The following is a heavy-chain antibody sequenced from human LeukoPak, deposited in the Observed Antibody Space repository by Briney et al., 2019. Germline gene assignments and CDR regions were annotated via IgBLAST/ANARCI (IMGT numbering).Heavy chain of an antibody. CDR1: GGSISSSSYY. Sequence: SETLSLTCTVSGGSISSSSYYWGWIRQPPGKGLEWIGSIYHSGSTYYNPSLKSRVTISVDTSKNQFSLKLSSVTAADTAVYYCARQGDYGDYLFFDYWGQGTLVTVSS. D-gene: IGHD4-17*01. CDR3: ARQGDYGDYLFFDY. V-gene: IGHV4-39*01. CDR2: IYHSGST. J-gene: IGHJ4*02.